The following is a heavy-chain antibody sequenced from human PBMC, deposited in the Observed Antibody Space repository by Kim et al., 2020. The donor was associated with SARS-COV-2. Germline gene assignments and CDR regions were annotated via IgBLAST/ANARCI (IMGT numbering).Heavy chain of an antibody. CDR2: INPNSGGT. Sequence: ASVKVSCKASGYTFTGYYMHWVRQAPGQGLEWMGRINPNSGGTNYAQKFQGRVTMTRDTSISTAYMELSRLRSDDTVVYYCARGRIAVAGTRSEGYAFDIWGQGTMVTVSS. J-gene: IGHJ3*02. V-gene: IGHV1-2*05. CDR3: ARGRIAVAGTRSEGYAFDI. CDR1: GYTFTGYY. D-gene: IGHD6-19*01.